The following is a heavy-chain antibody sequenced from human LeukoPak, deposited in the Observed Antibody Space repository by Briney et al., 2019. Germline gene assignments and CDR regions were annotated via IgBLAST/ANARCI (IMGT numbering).Heavy chain of an antibody. CDR3: AKHLWRDLLWFGEGYYFDY. V-gene: IGHV3-74*01. CDR2: VNSDGSST. Sequence: GGSLRLSCAASGFTFSSYWMHWVRQAPGKGLVWVSRVNSDGSSTSYADFVKGRFTISRDNAKNTLYLQMDSLRADDTAVYYCAKHLWRDLLWFGEGYYFDYWGQGTLATVSS. D-gene: IGHD3-10*01. J-gene: IGHJ4*02. CDR1: GFTFSSYW.